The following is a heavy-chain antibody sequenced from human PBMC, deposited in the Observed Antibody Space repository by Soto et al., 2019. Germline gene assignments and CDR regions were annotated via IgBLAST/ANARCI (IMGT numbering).Heavy chain of an antibody. J-gene: IGHJ6*02. Sequence: GASVKVFCKASGYTFTGYYMHWVRQAPGQGLEWMGWINPNSGGTNYAQKFQGRVTMTRDTSISTAYMELSRLRSDDTAVYYCARERVDTAMVNDYYYGMDVWGQGTTVTVSS. D-gene: IGHD5-18*01. CDR1: GYTFTGYY. CDR2: INPNSGGT. CDR3: ARERVDTAMVNDYYYGMDV. V-gene: IGHV1-2*02.